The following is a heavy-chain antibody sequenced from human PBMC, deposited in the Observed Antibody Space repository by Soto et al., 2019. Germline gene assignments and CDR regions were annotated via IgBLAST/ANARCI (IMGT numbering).Heavy chain of an antibody. CDR2: INPATAAA. D-gene: IGHD3-3*01. Sequence: QLHLVQSGAVVKKPGASVTVSCSASGYPVTAYYMTWVREALERGLEWMGGINPATAAAKYTPTFQGRVTMTRDTSTSTVFMELSGLTSEDTAVFYCARGGGVGVAGSAAFDMWGQGTLVTVSS. CDR3: ARGGGVGVAGSAAFDM. CDR1: GYPVTAYY. V-gene: IGHV1-2*02. J-gene: IGHJ3*02.